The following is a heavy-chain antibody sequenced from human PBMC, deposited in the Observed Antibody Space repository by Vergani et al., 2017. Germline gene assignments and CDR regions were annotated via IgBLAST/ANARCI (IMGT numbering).Heavy chain of an antibody. Sequence: EVQLVESGGGLVKPGGSLRLSCAASGFTFSSYSMNWVRQAPGKGLEWVSSISSSSSYIYYADSVKGRFTISRDNAKNSLYRQMNSLRAEDTAVYYCMRGSGAAAADYWGQGTLVTVSS. J-gene: IGHJ4*02. V-gene: IGHV3-21*01. D-gene: IGHD6-13*01. CDR3: MRGSGAAAADY. CDR1: GFTFSSYS. CDR2: ISSSSSYI.